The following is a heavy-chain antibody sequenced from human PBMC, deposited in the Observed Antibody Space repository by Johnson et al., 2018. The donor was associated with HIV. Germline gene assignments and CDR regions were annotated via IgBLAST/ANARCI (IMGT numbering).Heavy chain of an antibody. CDR1: GFTFSSYG. V-gene: IGHV3-30*02. CDR3: AKDKEYSSAPGAFDI. J-gene: IGHJ3*02. CDR2: IRYDGSNK. Sequence: QVQLVESGGGLVQPGGSLRLSCAASGFTFSSYGMHWVRQAPGKGLEWVAFIRYDGSNKYYADSVQGRFTISRDNSKNTLYLQMNSLRAEDTAVYYCAKDKEYSSAPGAFDIWGQGTMVTVSS. D-gene: IGHD6-6*01.